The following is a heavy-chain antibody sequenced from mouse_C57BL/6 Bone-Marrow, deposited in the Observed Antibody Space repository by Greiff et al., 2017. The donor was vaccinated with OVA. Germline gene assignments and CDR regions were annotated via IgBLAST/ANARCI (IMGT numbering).Heavy chain of an antibody. CDR1: GFTFSDAW. CDR2: IRTKANHNAT. Sequence: EVTLVESGGGLVQPGGSMKLSCAASGFTFSDAWMDWVRQSPEKGLEWVAEIRTKANHNATYYAEYVKGRLTISRDDSKSSVYLQMNSLRSEDTGIYYCTGVDYWGQGTTRTVSS. CDR3: TGVDY. V-gene: IGHV6-6*01. J-gene: IGHJ2*01.